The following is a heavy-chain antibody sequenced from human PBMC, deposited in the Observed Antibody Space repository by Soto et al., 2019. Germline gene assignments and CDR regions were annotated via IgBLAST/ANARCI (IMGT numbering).Heavy chain of an antibody. CDR3: ARGWGGTLVRGEPITFDI. CDR1: GFTFGTYW. Sequence: EVQLVESGGGLVQPGGSLRLSCSASGFTFGTYWMSWVRQAPGKGLEWVANIKQDGSEKYYVDSVKGRFTISRDNATDSLYLQMNSLRAEDPAVYYCARGWGGTLVRGEPITFDIWGQGTMVTVSS. CDR2: IKQDGSEK. D-gene: IGHD3-10*01. V-gene: IGHV3-7*04. J-gene: IGHJ3*02.